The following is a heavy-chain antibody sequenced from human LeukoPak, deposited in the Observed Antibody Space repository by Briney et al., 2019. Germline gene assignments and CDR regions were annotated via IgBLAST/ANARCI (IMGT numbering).Heavy chain of an antibody. Sequence: PSETLSLTCAVYGGSLSGYYWSWIRQPPGKGLEWIGEINHSGSTNYNPSLKSRVTISVDTSTNQFALKLSSVPAADTAVYYCAADYSGSNHVEFDYWGQGTLVTVSS. CDR3: AADYSGSNHVEFDY. CDR1: GGSLSGYY. J-gene: IGHJ4*02. D-gene: IGHD1-26*01. CDR2: INHSGST. V-gene: IGHV4-34*01.